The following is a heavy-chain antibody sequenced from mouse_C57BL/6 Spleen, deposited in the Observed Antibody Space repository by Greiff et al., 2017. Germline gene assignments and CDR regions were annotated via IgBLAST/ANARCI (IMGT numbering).Heavy chain of an antibody. CDR3: TISITTVVAPFGY. CDR2: IDPENGDT. J-gene: IGHJ2*01. D-gene: IGHD1-1*01. CDR1: GFNIKDDY. V-gene: IGHV14-4*01. Sequence: EVKLEESGAELVRPGASVKLSCTASGFNIKDDYMHWVKQRPEQGLEWIGWIDPENGDTEYASKFQGKATIPADTSSNTAYLQLSSLTSEDTAVYYCTISITTVVAPFGYWGQGTTRTVSS.